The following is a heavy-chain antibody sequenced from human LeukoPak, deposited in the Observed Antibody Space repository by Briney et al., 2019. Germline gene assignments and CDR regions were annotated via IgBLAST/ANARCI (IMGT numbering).Heavy chain of an antibody. V-gene: IGHV3-11*04. CDR1: GFTFSDYY. Sequence: GGSLRLSCAASGFTFSDYYMSWIRQAPGKALEWVSYVSSGSSTIYYADSVKGRFTISRDNAKNSLSLQMDSLRAEDTAVYYCASWKVVVSNGGSDIWGQGTMVTVSS. CDR2: VSSGSSTI. D-gene: IGHD3-22*01. CDR3: ASWKVVVSNGGSDI. J-gene: IGHJ3*02.